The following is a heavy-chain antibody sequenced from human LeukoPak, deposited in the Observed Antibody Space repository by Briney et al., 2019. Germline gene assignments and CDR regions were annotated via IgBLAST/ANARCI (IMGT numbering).Heavy chain of an antibody. V-gene: IGHV4-34*01. CDR3: ARGGNYYDSSGYYSRLSPPIDY. D-gene: IGHD3-22*01. Sequence: SETLSLTCAVYGGSFSGYYWSWIRQPPGKGLEWIGEINHSGSTNYNPSLKSRVTISVDTSKNQFSLKLSSVTAADTAVYYCARGGNYYDSSGYYSRLSPPIDYWGQGTLVTVSS. CDR1: GGSFSGYY. CDR2: INHSGST. J-gene: IGHJ4*02.